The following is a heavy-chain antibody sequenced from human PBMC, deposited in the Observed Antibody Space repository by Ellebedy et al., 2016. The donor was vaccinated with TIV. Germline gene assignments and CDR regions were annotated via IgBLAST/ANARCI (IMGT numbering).Heavy chain of an antibody. Sequence: GESLKISCAASGFTFRRFWMAWVRQAPGKGLEWVATINQGGSETYYVDSVKGRFTISRDNSKNSLYLQMNSLRADDTALYYCASDARGAGAYESFWGQGTLVTVSS. D-gene: IGHD5-12*01. CDR2: INQGGSET. V-gene: IGHV3-7*01. J-gene: IGHJ4*02. CDR3: ASDARGAGAYESF. CDR1: GFTFRRFW.